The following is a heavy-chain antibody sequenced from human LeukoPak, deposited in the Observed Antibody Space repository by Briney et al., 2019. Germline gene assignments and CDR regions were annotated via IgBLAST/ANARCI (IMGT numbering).Heavy chain of an antibody. J-gene: IGHJ4*02. D-gene: IGHD1-26*01. CDR3: ARGAYYPNEDYFDY. CDR2: IKEDGSEK. Sequence: GGSLRLSSAAPAFSPGSIWTSCDRPALGKGLEWVANIKEDGSEKYYADYVKGRFIISRDNAKNSLFLQMNSLRAEDTAVYYCARGAYYPNEDYFDYWGQGTLVTVSS. V-gene: IGHV3-7*04. CDR1: AFSPGSIW.